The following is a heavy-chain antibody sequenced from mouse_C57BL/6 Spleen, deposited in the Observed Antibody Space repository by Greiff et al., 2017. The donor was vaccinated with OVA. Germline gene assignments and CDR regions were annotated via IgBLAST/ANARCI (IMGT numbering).Heavy chain of an antibody. CDR2: ILPGSGST. CDR3: ARGGHYYGSSSYYFDY. Sequence: QVQLQQSVAELLKPGASVKLSCKATGYTFTGYWIEWVKQRPGHGLEWIGEILPGSGSTNYNEKFKGKATFTADTSSNTAYMQLSSLTTEDSAIYYCARGGHYYGSSSYYFDYWGQGTTLTVSS. D-gene: IGHD1-1*01. J-gene: IGHJ2*01. V-gene: IGHV1-9*01. CDR1: GYTFTGYW.